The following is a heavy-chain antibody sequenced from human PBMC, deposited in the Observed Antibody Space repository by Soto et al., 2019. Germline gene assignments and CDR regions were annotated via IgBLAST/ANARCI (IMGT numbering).Heavy chain of an antibody. Sequence: PSETLSLTCAVYGGSFSGYYWIWIRQPPGKGLEWIGEVNHSGSTNNNPSLKSRVTISVDTSKNQFSLKLSSVTAADTAVYYCARGGRSGIYWGQGTLVTVSS. J-gene: IGHJ4*02. V-gene: IGHV4-34*01. D-gene: IGHD6-19*01. CDR2: VNHSGST. CDR3: ARGGRSGIY. CDR1: GGSFSGYY.